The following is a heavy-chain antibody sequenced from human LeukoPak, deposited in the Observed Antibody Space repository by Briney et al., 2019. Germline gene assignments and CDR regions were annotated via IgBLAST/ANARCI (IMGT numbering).Heavy chain of an antibody. CDR2: ISAYNGNT. D-gene: IGHD2-2*01. CDR1: GYTFTSNG. V-gene: IGHV1-18*01. CDR3: ARGVYCSSTSCFPHGAFDT. Sequence: ASVKVSCKASGYTFTSNGISWVRQAPGQGLEWMEWISAYNGNTNYAQKLQGRVTMTTDTSTSTAYMELRSLRSDDTAVYYCARGVYCSSTSCFPHGAFDTWGQGTMVTVSS. J-gene: IGHJ3*02.